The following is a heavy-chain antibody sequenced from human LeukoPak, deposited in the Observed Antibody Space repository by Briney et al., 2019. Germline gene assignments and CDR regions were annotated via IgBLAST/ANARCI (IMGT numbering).Heavy chain of an antibody. Sequence: GGSLRLSCAASGFTFSSYAMSWVRQAPGKGLEWVSAISGSGGSTYYADSVKGRFTISRDNSKNTLYLQMNSLRAEDTAVYYCAREPTMTTVSYNDYWGQGTLVTVSS. J-gene: IGHJ4*02. CDR3: AREPTMTTVSYNDY. D-gene: IGHD4-11*01. V-gene: IGHV3-23*01. CDR2: ISGSGGST. CDR1: GFTFSSYA.